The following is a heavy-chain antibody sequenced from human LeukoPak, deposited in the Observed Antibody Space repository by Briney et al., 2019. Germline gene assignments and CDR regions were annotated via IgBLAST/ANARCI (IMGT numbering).Heavy chain of an antibody. CDR3: ARGAARYCSSTSCYYYYGMDV. V-gene: IGHV4-34*01. J-gene: IGHJ6*02. Sequence: KPSETLSLTCAVYGGSFSGYYWSWIRQPPGKGLEWIGEINHSGSTNYNPSLKSRVTISVDTSKNQFSLKLSSVTAADTAVYYCARGAARYCSSTSCYYYYGMDVWGQGTTVTVSS. CDR1: GGSFSGYY. CDR2: INHSGST. D-gene: IGHD2-2*01.